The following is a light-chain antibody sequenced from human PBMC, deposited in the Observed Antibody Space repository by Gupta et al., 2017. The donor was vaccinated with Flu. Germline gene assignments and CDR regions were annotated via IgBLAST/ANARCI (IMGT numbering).Light chain of an antibody. CDR3: QHEDSCPIT. V-gene: IGKV1-5*03. J-gene: IGKJ4*01. CDR2: KAS. Sequence: DMEMTQSPSALSASVGDRVSIPCRASQSISSCLAWYQQKPGKAPNLLIYKASRVESGVPSRFSGSGSGTEFTLTIGSRQPEDFANYYCQHEDSCPITFGRGTTVEIK. CDR1: QSISSC.